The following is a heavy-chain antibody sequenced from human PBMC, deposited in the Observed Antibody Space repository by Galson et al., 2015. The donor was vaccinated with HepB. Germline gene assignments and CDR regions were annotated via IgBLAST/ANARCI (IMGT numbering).Heavy chain of an antibody. Sequence: SVTVSCKASGFTFTSSAMQWVRQARGQRLEWIGWIVVGSGNTNYAQKFQERVTITRDMSTSTAYMELSSLRSEDTAVYYCATDGGDDLGYGYWGQGTLVTVSS. CDR1: GFTFTSSA. V-gene: IGHV1-58*02. D-gene: IGHD3-16*01. CDR3: ATDGGDDLGYGY. CDR2: IVVGSGNT. J-gene: IGHJ4*02.